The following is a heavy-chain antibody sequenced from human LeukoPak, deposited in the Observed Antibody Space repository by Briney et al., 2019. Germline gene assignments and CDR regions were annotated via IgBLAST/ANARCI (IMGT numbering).Heavy chain of an antibody. Sequence: GGSPRLSCAASGFTFSNSAMNWVRQVPGKGLEWVSSIDYDSSHIYYAASVRGRFTISRDNARNSVYLQMNSLRVEDTAVYYCARDPLRYLRVGHYDYWGQGTLVAVSS. J-gene: IGHJ4*02. D-gene: IGHD3-9*01. CDR1: GFTFSNSA. CDR3: ARDPLRYLRVGHYDY. V-gene: IGHV3-21*01. CDR2: IDYDSSHI.